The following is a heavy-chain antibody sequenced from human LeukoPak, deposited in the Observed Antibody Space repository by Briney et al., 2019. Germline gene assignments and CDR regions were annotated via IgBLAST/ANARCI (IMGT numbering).Heavy chain of an antibody. Sequence: PSETLSLTCTVSGGSISSYYWSWSRQPAGKGLEWIGRIYTSGSTNYNPSLKSRVTMSVDTSKNQFSLKLSSVTAADTAVYYCARDRYYGSGSYHPLGYWGQGTLVTVSS. V-gene: IGHV4-4*07. CDR3: ARDRYYGSGSYHPLGY. CDR1: GGSISSYY. CDR2: IYTSGST. D-gene: IGHD3-10*01. J-gene: IGHJ4*02.